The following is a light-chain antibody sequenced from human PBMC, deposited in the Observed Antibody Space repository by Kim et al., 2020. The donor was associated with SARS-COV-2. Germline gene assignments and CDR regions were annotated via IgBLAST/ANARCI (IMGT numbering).Light chain of an antibody. Sequence: DIQMTQSPSSLSASVGDRVTITCRASRSISFHLNWYQQKPGKAPGLLIYAASSLQSGVPSTFSGSGSGTEFTLTITSLQPEDFATYYSQQSYSTPYSFGQGTKLEI. CDR1: RSISFH. CDR2: AAS. J-gene: IGKJ2*03. V-gene: IGKV1-39*01. CDR3: QQSYSTPYS.